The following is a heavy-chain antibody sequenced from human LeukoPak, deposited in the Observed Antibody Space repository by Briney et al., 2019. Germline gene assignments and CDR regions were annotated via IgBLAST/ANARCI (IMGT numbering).Heavy chain of an antibody. CDR2: IIPILGIA. Sequence: SVKVSCKASGGTFSSYAISWVRQAPGQGLEWMGRIIPILGIANYAQKLQGRVTITADKSTSTAYMELSSLRSEDTAVYYCAREGGIVGATFDYWGQGTLVTVSS. D-gene: IGHD1-26*01. V-gene: IGHV1-69*04. CDR3: AREGGIVGATFDY. CDR1: GGTFSSYA. J-gene: IGHJ4*02.